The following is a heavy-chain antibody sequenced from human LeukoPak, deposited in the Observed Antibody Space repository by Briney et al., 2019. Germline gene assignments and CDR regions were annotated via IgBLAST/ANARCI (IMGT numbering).Heavy chain of an antibody. V-gene: IGHV4-61*02. CDR3: ARGYCTNGVCYPLDY. Sequence: SQTLSLTCTVSGGSISSGSYYWSWIRQPAGKGLECIGRIYTSGSTNYNPSLKSRVTISVDTSKNQFSLKLSSVTAADTAVYYCARGYCTNGVCYPLDYWGQGTLVTVSS. J-gene: IGHJ4*02. D-gene: IGHD2-8*01. CDR2: IYTSGST. CDR1: GGSISSGSYY.